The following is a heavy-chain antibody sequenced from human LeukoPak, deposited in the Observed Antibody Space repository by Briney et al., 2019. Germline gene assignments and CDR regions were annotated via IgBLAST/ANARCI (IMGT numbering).Heavy chain of an antibody. CDR1: GGSFSGYY. CDR2: IDHSGST. Sequence: SETLSLTCAVYGGSFSGYYWSWIRQPPGKGLEWIGEIDHSGSTNYNPSLKSRVTISVDTSKNQVSLKVISVTAADTAVYYCARRTQTTYYSGSGIAYWGQGTLVTVSS. J-gene: IGHJ4*02. CDR3: ARRTQTTYYSGSGIAY. D-gene: IGHD3-10*01. V-gene: IGHV4-34*01.